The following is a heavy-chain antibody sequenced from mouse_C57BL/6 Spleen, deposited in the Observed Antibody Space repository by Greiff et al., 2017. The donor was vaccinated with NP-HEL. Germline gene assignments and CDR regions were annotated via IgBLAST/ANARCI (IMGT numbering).Heavy chain of an antibody. Sequence: QVQLQQPGAELVKPGASVKLSCKASGYTFTSYWMHWVKQRPGQGLEWIGMIHPNSGSTNYNEKFKSKATLTVDKSSSTAYMQLSSLPSEDSAVYYCARPPPEDFEDGYPWYFDVWGTGTTVTVSS. D-gene: IGHD2-3*01. V-gene: IGHV1-64*01. CDR2: IHPNSGST. J-gene: IGHJ1*03. CDR3: ARPPPEDFEDGYPWYFDV. CDR1: GYTFTSYW.